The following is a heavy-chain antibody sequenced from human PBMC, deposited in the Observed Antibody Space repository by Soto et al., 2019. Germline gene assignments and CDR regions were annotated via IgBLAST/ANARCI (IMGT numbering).Heavy chain of an antibody. CDR2: ISAYNGNT. Sequence: GSSVMVTWEDSGYTFTSYGLHCLLQSPGQGLKWMGWISAYNGNTNYAQKLQGRLTMTTETPTSTAYMELRSLRSDVTAVYYCARDANRSKGGSSWYWLDPWG. D-gene: IGHD6-13*01. V-gene: IGHV1-18*04. CDR1: GYTFTSYG. CDR3: ARDANRSKGGSSWYWLDP. J-gene: IGHJ5*02.